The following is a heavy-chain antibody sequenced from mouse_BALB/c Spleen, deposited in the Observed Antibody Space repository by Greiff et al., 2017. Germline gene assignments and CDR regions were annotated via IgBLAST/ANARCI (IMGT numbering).Heavy chain of an antibody. CDR2: IRSKSNNYAT. CDR1: GFTFNTYA. D-gene: IGHD1-1*01. V-gene: IGHV10-1*02. CDR3: VRHGGGSSYHSLYYYAMDY. Sequence: EVKLVESGGGLVQPKGSLKLSCAASGFTFNTYAMNWVRQAPGKGLEWVARIRSKSNNYATYYADSVKDRFTISRDDSQSMLYLQMNNLKTEDTAMYYCVRHGGGSSYHSLYYYAMDYWGQGTSVTVSS. J-gene: IGHJ4*01.